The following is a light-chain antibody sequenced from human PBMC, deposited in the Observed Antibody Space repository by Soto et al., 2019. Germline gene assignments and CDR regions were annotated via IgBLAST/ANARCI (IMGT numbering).Light chain of an antibody. CDR3: QHYDSARWT. J-gene: IGKJ1*01. CDR1: QSISTW. CDR2: DAS. V-gene: IGKV1-5*01. Sequence: IQMTQSPSTLSASVGDRVTITCRASQSISTWSAWYQQKPGKAPKLLIYDASSLQSGVPSRFSGAGSGTELTLTIGSLQPDDFAVYYCQHYDSARWTFGLGTKVEIK.